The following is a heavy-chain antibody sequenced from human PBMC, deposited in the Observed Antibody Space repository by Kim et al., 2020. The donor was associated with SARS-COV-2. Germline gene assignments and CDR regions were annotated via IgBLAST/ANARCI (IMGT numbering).Heavy chain of an antibody. Sequence: GGSLRLSCAASGFTFSSYGMHWVRQAPGKGLEWVAVIWYDGSNKYYADSVKGRFTISRDNSKNTLYLQMNSLRAEDTAVYYCAKETSSGWFEPDYWGQGTLITVSS. D-gene: IGHD6-19*01. V-gene: IGHV3-33*06. CDR2: IWYDGSNK. CDR3: AKETSSGWFEPDY. J-gene: IGHJ4*02. CDR1: GFTFSSYG.